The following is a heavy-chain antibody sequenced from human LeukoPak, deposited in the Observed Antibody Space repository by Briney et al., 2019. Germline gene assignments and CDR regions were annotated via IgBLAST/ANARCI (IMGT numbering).Heavy chain of an antibody. Sequence: GGSLRLSCAASGFTFSSYEMSWVRQAPGKGLEWVSYIATSGSAKYYADSVKGRFTISRDDAKNSLYLQMNSLRVEDMAVYYCVRGGYCSSTICYWYNAFDMWGQGTMVTVSS. CDR2: IATSGSAK. V-gene: IGHV3-48*03. J-gene: IGHJ3*02. CDR1: GFTFSSYE. D-gene: IGHD2-2*01. CDR3: VRGGYCSSTICYWYNAFDM.